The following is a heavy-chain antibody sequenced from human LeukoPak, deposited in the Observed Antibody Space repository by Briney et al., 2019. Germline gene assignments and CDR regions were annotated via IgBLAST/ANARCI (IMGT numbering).Heavy chain of an antibody. CDR2: IIPILGIA. V-gene: IGHV1-69*04. J-gene: IGHJ5*02. CDR3: ARIRYYDSSGPSGATFDP. D-gene: IGHD3-22*01. Sequence: GASVKVSCKASGGTFSSYAISWVRQAPGQGLEWMGRIIPILGIANYAQKFQGRVTITADKSTSTAYMELSSLRSEDTAVYYCARIRYYDSSGPSGATFDPWGQGTLVTVSS. CDR1: GGTFSSYA.